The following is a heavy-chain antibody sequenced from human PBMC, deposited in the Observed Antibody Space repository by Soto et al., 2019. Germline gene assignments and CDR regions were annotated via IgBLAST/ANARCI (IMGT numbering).Heavy chain of an antibody. CDR2: ISWNSGSI. D-gene: IGHD6-19*01. V-gene: IGHV3-9*01. Sequence: VQLVESGGGLVQPGRSLRLSCAASGFTFDDYAMHWVRQAPGKGLEWVSGISWNSGSIGYADSVKGRFTISRDNAKNSLYLQMNSLRAEDTALYYCAKDFLRSGWYEGVQHWGQGTLVTVSS. CDR3: AKDFLRSGWYEGVQH. J-gene: IGHJ1*01. CDR1: GFTFDDYA.